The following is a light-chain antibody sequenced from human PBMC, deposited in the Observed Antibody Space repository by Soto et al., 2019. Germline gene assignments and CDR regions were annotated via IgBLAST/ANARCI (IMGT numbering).Light chain of an antibody. CDR2: ENA. CDR3: GTWDSGLSGFV. CDR1: NSSIGNSY. Sequence: QSALTQPPSVSAAPGQKVTISCSGSNSSIGNSYVYWYQQFPGAAPKLLMYENAKRASGIPDRFSGSKSGAAATLAITGIQTGDEADYYCGTWDSGLSGFVFGTGTKLTVL. J-gene: IGLJ1*01. V-gene: IGLV1-51*02.